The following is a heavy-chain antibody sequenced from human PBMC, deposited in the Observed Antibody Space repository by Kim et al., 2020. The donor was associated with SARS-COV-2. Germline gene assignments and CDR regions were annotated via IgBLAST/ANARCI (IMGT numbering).Heavy chain of an antibody. V-gene: IGHV4-34*01. J-gene: IGHJ4*02. CDR2: INHSGST. CDR1: GGSFSGYY. D-gene: IGHD6-13*01. CDR3: ARVGAAAGPPRTFDY. Sequence: SETLSLTCAVYGGSFSGYYWSWIRQPPGKGLEWIGEINHSGSTNYNPSLKSRVTISVDTSKNQFSLKLSSVTAADTAVYYCARVGAAAGPPRTFDYWGQGTLVTVSS.